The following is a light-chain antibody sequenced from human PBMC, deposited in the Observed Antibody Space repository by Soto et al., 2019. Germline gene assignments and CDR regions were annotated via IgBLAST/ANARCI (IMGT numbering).Light chain of an antibody. V-gene: IGKV1-12*01. CDR2: SVS. CDR1: QDVSGW. CDR3: QQANSLPPT. J-gene: IGKJ1*01. Sequence: IQMTQSPSSVSASVGDTITITCRASQDVSGWLAWYQQKPGKAPNLLIHSVSSLHSGVPPRFSGSVFGTDFTLTISSLQPDDFATYYCQQANSLPPTFCQGTKVEV.